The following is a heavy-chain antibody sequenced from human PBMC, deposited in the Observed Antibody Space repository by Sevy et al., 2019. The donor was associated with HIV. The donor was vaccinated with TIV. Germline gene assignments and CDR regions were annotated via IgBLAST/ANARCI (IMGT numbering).Heavy chain of an antibody. CDR2: INPKNDVT. CDR3: ARARWVTTVYYYYGMDV. CDR1: GYSFTDYY. V-gene: IGHV1-2*02. J-gene: IGHJ6*02. D-gene: IGHD5-18*01. Sequence: ASVKVSCKASGYSFTDYYMHWVRQAPGQGLEWMAWINPKNDVTNYAQKFQGRVTMTRDTSTSTAYMELTRLRSDDTAVYYCARARWVTTVYYYYGMDVWGQGTTVTVSS.